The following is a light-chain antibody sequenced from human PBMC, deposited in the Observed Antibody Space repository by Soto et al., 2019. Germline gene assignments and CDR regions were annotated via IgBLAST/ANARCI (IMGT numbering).Light chain of an antibody. CDR2: EVA. V-gene: IGLV2-8*01. CDR1: SSDVGGYNY. Sequence: QLVLTQPPSASGSPGQSVTISCTGASSDVGGYNYVSWYQQHPGKAPKLMIYEVANRPSGVPVRFSGSKSGNTASLTVSGLQAEDEADYYCSSYGGSNNLLFGGGTKLTVL. CDR3: SSYGGSNNLL. J-gene: IGLJ3*02.